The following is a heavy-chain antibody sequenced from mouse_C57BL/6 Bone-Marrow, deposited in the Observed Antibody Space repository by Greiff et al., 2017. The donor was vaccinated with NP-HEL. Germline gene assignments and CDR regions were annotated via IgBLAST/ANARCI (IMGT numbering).Heavy chain of an antibody. V-gene: IGHV1-80*01. CDR3: ARLPGNPYYFDY. CDR1: GYAFSSYW. J-gene: IGHJ2*01. D-gene: IGHD2-1*01. CDR2: IYPGDGDT. Sequence: QVQLQQSGAELVKPGASVKISCKASGYAFSSYWMNWVKQRPGKGLEWIGQIYPGDGDTNYNGKFKGKATLTADKSSSTAYMQLSSLTSEDSAVYFCARLPGNPYYFDYWGQGTTLTVSS.